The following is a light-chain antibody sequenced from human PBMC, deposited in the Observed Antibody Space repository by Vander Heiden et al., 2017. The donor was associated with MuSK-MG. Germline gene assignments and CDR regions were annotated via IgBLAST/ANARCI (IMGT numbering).Light chain of an antibody. CDR3: QQYYSTPYT. V-gene: IGKV4-1*01. Sequence: DIVMTQSPDSLAVSLGERATINCKSSQSVLYSSNNKNYLAWYQQKPGQPPKLLIYWASTRESGVPDRFSASGSGTDFTLTISSLQAEDVTVYYGQQYYSTPYTVGQGTKLEIK. J-gene: IGKJ2*01. CDR2: WAS. CDR1: QSVLYSSNNKNY.